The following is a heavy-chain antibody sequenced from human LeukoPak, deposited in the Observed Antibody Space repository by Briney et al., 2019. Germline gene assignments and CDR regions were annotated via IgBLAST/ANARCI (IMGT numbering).Heavy chain of an antibody. J-gene: IGHJ4*02. CDR1: DDSISDYY. V-gene: IGHV4-59*08. CDR3: AGGRGYYGSGSYYGDY. D-gene: IGHD3-10*01. CDR2: IYYSGST. Sequence: PSETLSLTCTVSDDSISDYYRGWIRQPPGKGLEWIGYIYYSGSTNYNPSLKSRVTISVDTSKNQFSLKLSSVTAADTAVYYCAGGRGYYGSGSYYGDYWGQGTLVTVSS.